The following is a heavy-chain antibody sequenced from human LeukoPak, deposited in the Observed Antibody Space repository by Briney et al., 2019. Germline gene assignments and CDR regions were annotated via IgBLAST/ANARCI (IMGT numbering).Heavy chain of an antibody. Sequence: SGPTLVNPTQTLTLTCTLSGFSLRARGVGVGWIRQPPGKALEWLALIYWDDDKRHSPSLKSRLTITKDTSETQVVLTMTDMDPVDTATYYCARFNWTDDRMRAFDIWGQGKMVTGSS. CDR1: GFSLRARGVG. CDR3: ARFNWTDDRMRAFDI. J-gene: IGHJ3*02. D-gene: IGHD1-20*01. CDR2: IYWDDDK. V-gene: IGHV2-5*02.